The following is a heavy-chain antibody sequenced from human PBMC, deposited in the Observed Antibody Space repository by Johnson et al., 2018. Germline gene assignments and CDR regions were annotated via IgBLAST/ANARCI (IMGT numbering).Heavy chain of an antibody. CDR3: AKDIRSRRSSSFSGYMDV. V-gene: IGHV3-30*18. CDR1: GFTFSSYG. J-gene: IGHJ6*03. CDR2: ISYDGSNK. D-gene: IGHD6-6*01. Sequence: QVQLVQSGGGVVQPGRSLRLSCAASGFTFSSYGMHWVRQAPGKGLEWVAVISYDGSNKYYADSVKGRFTISRDNSKNTLYLQMNSLRAEDTAVYYCAKDIRSRRSSSFSGYMDVWGKGTTVTVSS.